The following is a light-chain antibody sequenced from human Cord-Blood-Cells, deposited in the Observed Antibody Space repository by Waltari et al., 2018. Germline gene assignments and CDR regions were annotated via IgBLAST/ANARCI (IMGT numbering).Light chain of an antibody. V-gene: IGKV1-8*01. Sequence: AIRMTQSPSSFSASTGDRATITCRASQGISSYLAWYQQKPGKAPKLLFYAASTLQSGVPSRFSGSGSGTDFTLTISSLQSEDFATYYCQQYYSYPFTFGPGTKVDIK. CDR3: QQYYSYPFT. CDR2: AAS. CDR1: QGISSY. J-gene: IGKJ3*01.